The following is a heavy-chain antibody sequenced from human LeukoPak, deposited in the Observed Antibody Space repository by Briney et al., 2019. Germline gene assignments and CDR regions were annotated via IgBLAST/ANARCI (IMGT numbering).Heavy chain of an antibody. D-gene: IGHD5-18*01. CDR1: GGSISNNNW. Sequence: MSSGTLSLTCAVSGGSISNNNWWSWVRQPPGKGLEWIGEIYHSGSTNYNPSLKSRDTISVDKSKNQFSLKLRSVTAADTAVYYCARHKRGYSYGFPVDYWGQGTLVTVSS. V-gene: IGHV4-4*02. J-gene: IGHJ4*02. CDR3: ARHKRGYSYGFPVDY. CDR2: IYHSGST.